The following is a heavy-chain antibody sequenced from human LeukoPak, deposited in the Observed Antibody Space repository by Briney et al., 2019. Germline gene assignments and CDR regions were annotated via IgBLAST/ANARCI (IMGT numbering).Heavy chain of an antibody. J-gene: IGHJ4*02. CDR3: ARVYSSGWYYFDY. Sequence: SDTLSLTCAVSGNSISSSNWWGWIRQPPGKGLEWIGYIYYSGNTYYNPSLKSRVTMSVDTSKNQFSLKLSSVTAVDTAVYYCARVYSSGWYYFDYWGQGTLVTVSS. D-gene: IGHD6-19*01. CDR1: GNSISSSNW. V-gene: IGHV4-28*01. CDR2: IYYSGNT.